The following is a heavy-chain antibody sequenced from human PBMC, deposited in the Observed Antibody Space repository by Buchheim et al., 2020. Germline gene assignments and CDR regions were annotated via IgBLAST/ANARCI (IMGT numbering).Heavy chain of an antibody. CDR2: ISNDGSNK. J-gene: IGHJ4*02. CDR3: AREGYFDRSGFNSLSFDY. CDR1: GFTFSGYA. D-gene: IGHD3-22*01. V-gene: IGHV3-30*03. Sequence: VQLLESGGGLVQPGGSLRLSCAVSGFTFSGYAMSWVRQTPGKGLEWVAFISNDGSNKYYADSVKGRFTISRDNSKNTLYLQMNSLRAEETAVFYCAREGYFDRSGFNSLSFDYWGQGTL.